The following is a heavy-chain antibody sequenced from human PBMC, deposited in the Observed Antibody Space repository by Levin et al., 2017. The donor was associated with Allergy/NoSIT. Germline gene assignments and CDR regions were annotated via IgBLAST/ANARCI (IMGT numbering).Heavy chain of an antibody. CDR3: ARTADHGVYSYGRYYFDY. D-gene: IGHD5-18*01. Sequence: GESLKISCAASGFTFSSYSMNWVRQAPGKGLEWVSSISSSSSYIYYADSVKGRFTISRDNAKNSLYLQMNSLRAEDTAVYYCARTADHGVYSYGRYYFDYWGQGTLVTVSS. CDR2: ISSSSSYI. CDR1: GFTFSSYS. J-gene: IGHJ4*02. V-gene: IGHV3-21*01.